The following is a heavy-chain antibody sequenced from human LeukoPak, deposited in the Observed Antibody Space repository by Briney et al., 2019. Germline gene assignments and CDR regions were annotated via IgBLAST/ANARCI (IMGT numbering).Heavy chain of an antibody. CDR2: ISHISSNI. CDR1: GFTFSSYS. J-gene: IGHJ4*02. CDR3: GRQAAPDY. D-gene: IGHD2-15*01. V-gene: IGHV3-21*01. Sequence: GGSLRLSCAASGFTFSSYSMNWVRQAPGQGLEWVSSISHISSNIYYADSVKGRFTISGDNAKNSLYLQMHSLRAEDTAVYYCGRQAAPDYWGQGTLVTVSS.